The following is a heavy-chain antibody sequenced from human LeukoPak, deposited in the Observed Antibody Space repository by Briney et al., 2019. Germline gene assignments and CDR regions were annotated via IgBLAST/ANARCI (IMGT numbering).Heavy chain of an antibody. Sequence: AGSLRLSCAASGLTFHLYAMHWVRLAPGKGLEWVSLITGDGRSTYYADSVKGRFTVSRDNSKNSLYLQMNSLRTEDTALYYCAKRSYESSGPTDWGQGTLVTVSS. CDR2: ITGDGRST. J-gene: IGHJ4*02. D-gene: IGHD3-22*01. CDR3: AKRSYESSGPTD. V-gene: IGHV3-43*02. CDR1: GLTFHLYA.